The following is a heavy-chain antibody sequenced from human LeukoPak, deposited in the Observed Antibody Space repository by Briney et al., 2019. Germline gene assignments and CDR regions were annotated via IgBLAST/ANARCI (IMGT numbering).Heavy chain of an antibody. CDR1: GFTVSSYA. CDR3: VRKFGGVLDLDY. CDR2: IDGSGSST. V-gene: IGHV3-23*01. Sequence: PGGSLRLSCTASGFTVSSYAMIWVGQAPGTGLQWVSIIDGSGSSTYYADSVRGRFTMSRDNSKNTLYLQMNSLRAEDTAIYYCVRKFGGVLDLDYWGQGTLVTVSS. J-gene: IGHJ4*02. D-gene: IGHD3-16*02.